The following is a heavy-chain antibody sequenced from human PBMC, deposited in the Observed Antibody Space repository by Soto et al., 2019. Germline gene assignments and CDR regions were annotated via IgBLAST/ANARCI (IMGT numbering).Heavy chain of an antibody. V-gene: IGHV3-64D*06. CDR3: ASPNVDIGTTNYDTMDV. CDR1: GFTFSNYP. J-gene: IGHJ6*01. CDR2: VADNGAST. D-gene: IGHD5-12*01. Sequence: LRLSCSASGFTFSNYPMHWVRQAPGKGLEFVSSVADNGASTYYAVSVKGRFTISRDNSKNTLYLQMSSLRVEDTAVYYRASPNVDIGTTNYDTMDV.